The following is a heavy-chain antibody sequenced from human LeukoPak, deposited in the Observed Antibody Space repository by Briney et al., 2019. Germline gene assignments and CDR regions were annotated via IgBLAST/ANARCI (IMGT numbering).Heavy chain of an antibody. CDR3: AKYCSSTSCFPAFRDY. CDR1: GFTFSSYA. CDR2: ISGSGGST. D-gene: IGHD2-2*01. Sequence: PGGSLRFSCAASGFTFSSYAMSWVRQAPGKGLEWVSAISGSGGSTYYADSVKGRFTISRDNSKNTLYLQMNSLRAEDTAVYYCAKYCSSTSCFPAFRDYWGQGTLVTVSS. J-gene: IGHJ4*02. V-gene: IGHV3-23*01.